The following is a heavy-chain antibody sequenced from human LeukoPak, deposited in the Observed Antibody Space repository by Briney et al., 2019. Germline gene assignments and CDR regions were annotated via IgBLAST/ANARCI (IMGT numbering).Heavy chain of an antibody. CDR3: ARKGYYYDSSGYYFDY. D-gene: IGHD3-22*01. Sequence: GGSLRLSCAASGFTFSSYAMHWVRQAPGKGLEWVAVISYDGSNKYYADSVKGRFTISRDNSKNTLYLQMNSLRAEDTAVYYCARKGYYYDSSGYYFDYWGQGTLVTVSS. J-gene: IGHJ4*02. CDR2: ISYDGSNK. V-gene: IGHV3-30-3*01. CDR1: GFTFSSYA.